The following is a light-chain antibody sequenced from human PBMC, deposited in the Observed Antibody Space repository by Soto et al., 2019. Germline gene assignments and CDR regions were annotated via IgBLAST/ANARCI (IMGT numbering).Light chain of an antibody. J-gene: IGLJ2*01. CDR2: SNN. CDR1: SSNIGSNT. V-gene: IGLV1-44*01. Sequence: QSVLTQPPSASGTPGQRVTISCSGSSSNIGSNTVNWYQQLPGTAPKLLIYSNNQRPSGVPDRFSGSKSGTSASLAISGLQYEDEAEYDCAAWDDSLNGVVFGGGTKVTVL. CDR3: AAWDDSLNGVV.